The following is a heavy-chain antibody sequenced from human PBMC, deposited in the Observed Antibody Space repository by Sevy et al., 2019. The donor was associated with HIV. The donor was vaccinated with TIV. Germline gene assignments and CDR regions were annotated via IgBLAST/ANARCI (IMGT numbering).Heavy chain of an antibody. V-gene: IGHV3-33*01. CDR1: GFTFRSFS. CDR3: ARDSARVIVPTAGFDS. J-gene: IGHJ4*02. Sequence: GGSLRLSCSASGFTFRSFSMHWVRQAPGKGLEWVAAIWYDGRTKQYADSVKGRFTISRDNSKNMLNLEMNSLRAEDTALYVGARDSARVIVPTAGFDSWGQGTVVTVSS. CDR2: IWYDGRTK. D-gene: IGHD1-1*01.